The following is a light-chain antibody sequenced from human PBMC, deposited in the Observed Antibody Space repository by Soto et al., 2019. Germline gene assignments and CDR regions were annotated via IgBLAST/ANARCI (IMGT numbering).Light chain of an antibody. J-gene: IGLJ2*01. CDR1: SGDIGLYDL. CDR2: EVN. V-gene: IGLV2-23*02. CDR3: CSYAGVDTFVL. Sequence: QSALTQPAAVSGSLGQSITISCTGSSGDIGLYDLVSWFQVHPNKAPKLIISEVNKRPSGLSNRFSGSKSGNTASLTISGLQAEDEAAYFCCSYAGVDTFVLFGGGTQLTVL.